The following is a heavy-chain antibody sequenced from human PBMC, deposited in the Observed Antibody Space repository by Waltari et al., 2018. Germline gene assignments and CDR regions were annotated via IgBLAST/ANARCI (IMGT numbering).Heavy chain of an antibody. D-gene: IGHD2-15*01. CDR2: INPNSGGT. CDR1: GYTFTGYY. J-gene: IGHJ5*02. Sequence: QVQLVQSGAEVKKPGPSVKVSCQASGYTFTGYYMHSVRQAPGHGLGWMGWINPNSGGTNYAQKFQGWVTMTRDTSISTAYMELSRLRSDDTAVYYCARAPRSYCSGGSCYSGWFDPWGQGTLVTVSS. V-gene: IGHV1-2*04. CDR3: ARAPRSYCSGGSCYSGWFDP.